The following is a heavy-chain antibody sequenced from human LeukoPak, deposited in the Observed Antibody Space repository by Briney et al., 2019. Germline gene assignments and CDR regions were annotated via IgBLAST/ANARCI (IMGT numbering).Heavy chain of an antibody. CDR1: GFTFSSYG. CDR3: AKVRGLVVLDY. V-gene: IGHV3-30*18. D-gene: IGHD2-2*01. Sequence: GGSLRLSCAASGFTFSSYGMHWVRQAPGKGLEWVAVISYDGSNKYYADSVKGRFTISRDNSKNTLYLQMNSPRAEDTAVYYCAKVRGLVVLDYWGQGTLVTVSS. CDR2: ISYDGSNK. J-gene: IGHJ4*02.